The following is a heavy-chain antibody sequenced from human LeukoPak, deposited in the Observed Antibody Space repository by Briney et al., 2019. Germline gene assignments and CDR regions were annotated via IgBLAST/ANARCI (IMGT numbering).Heavy chain of an antibody. CDR1: GYSFITYD. CDR2: MNPNSGNT. CDR3: ARPLNTVTEYYGMDV. J-gene: IGHJ6*02. V-gene: IGHV1-8*03. Sequence: ASVKVSCKASGYSFITYDIDWVRQATGQGLEWMGWMNPNSGNTGYAQKFQGRVTITRNTSISTAYMELSSLRSEDTAVYYCARPLNTVTEYYGMDVWGQGTTVTVSS. D-gene: IGHD4-17*01.